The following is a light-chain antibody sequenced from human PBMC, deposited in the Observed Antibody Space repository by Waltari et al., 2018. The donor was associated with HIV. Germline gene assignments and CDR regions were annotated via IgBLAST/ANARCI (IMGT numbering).Light chain of an antibody. Sequence: QSALTQPASVSGSPGQSITIPCTGTSSDIGGYNYVSWYQQHPGKAPKLMIFDASNRPSGISNRFSGSKSGNTASLTISGLQTDDEAHYFCSSFSITSTLVVFGGGTKLTVL. V-gene: IGLV2-14*03. CDR2: DAS. J-gene: IGLJ2*01. CDR1: SSDIGGYNY. CDR3: SSFSITSTLVV.